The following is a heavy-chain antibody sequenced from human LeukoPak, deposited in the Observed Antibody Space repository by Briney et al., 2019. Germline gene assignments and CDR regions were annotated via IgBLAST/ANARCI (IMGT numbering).Heavy chain of an antibody. CDR3: ARDRRSYYDSSGYNYYYYMDV. Sequence: SETLSPTCTVSGGSISSGSFYWNWIRQPAGKGLEWIGYIYYSGSTNYNPSLKSRVTISVDTSKNQFSLKLSSVAAADTAVYYCARDRRSYYDSSGYNYYYYMDVWGKGTTVTVSS. CDR2: IYYSGST. CDR1: GGSISSGSFY. V-gene: IGHV4-61*10. D-gene: IGHD3-22*01. J-gene: IGHJ6*03.